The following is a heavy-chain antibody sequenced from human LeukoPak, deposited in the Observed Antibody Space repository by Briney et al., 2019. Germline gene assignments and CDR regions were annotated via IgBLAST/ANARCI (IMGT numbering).Heavy chain of an antibody. CDR2: IYYTGNT. Sequence: PSETLSLTCTVSGDSFTTSRISWGWIRQPPGKGLEWIGTIYYTGNTYYNPSLKSRVTISVDTSKNQFSLNLTSATAADTAVYYCARGAAPSIAARPDGYWGQGTLVTVSS. V-gene: IGHV4-39*07. J-gene: IGHJ4*02. CDR1: GDSFTTSRIS. CDR3: ARGAAPSIAARPDGY. D-gene: IGHD6-6*01.